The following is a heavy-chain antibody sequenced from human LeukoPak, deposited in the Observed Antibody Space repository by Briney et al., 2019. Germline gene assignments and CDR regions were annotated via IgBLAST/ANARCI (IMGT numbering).Heavy chain of an antibody. Sequence: SETLSLTCSVSSGAISSSDYYWGWIRQPPEKGLEWIGTVYYSGTTYYNPSLKSRVTISVDTSKDQFSLNLDSVTASDTAVYYCARHSGGFYHAAFDIWGQGTMVTVSS. V-gene: IGHV4-39*01. CDR1: SGAISSSDYY. CDR2: VYYSGTT. J-gene: IGHJ3*02. D-gene: IGHD3-22*01. CDR3: ARHSGGFYHAAFDI.